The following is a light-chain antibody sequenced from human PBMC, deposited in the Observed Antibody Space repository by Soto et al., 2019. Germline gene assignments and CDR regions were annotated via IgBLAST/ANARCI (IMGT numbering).Light chain of an antibody. J-gene: IGLJ1*01. CDR2: EGS. V-gene: IGLV2-23*01. CDR1: SSDVGSYNL. CDR3: CSYAGSPYV. Sequence: QSVLTQPASVSGSPGQSITISCTGNSSDVGSYNLVSWYQQHPGKAPKLMIYEGSKRPSGVSNRFSGSKSGNTASLTISGLQAEDEADYYCCSYAGSPYVFGTGTKVTV.